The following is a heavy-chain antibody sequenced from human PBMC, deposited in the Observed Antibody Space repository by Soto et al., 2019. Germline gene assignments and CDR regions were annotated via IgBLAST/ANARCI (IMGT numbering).Heavy chain of an antibody. CDR2: IYSGGNT. D-gene: IGHD1-1*01. V-gene: IGHV3-23*03. CDR1: GFNCGNYW. CDR3: ARIQLEQRAFDI. Sequence: GGLIRHCSGAAGFNCGNYWMNRVIQAPGKGLEWVSVIYSGGNTDYADSVKGRFTVSRDNSKNTLYLQMNSLRAEDTAVYNCARIQLEQRAFDIWGQGTMVTVSS. J-gene: IGHJ3*02.